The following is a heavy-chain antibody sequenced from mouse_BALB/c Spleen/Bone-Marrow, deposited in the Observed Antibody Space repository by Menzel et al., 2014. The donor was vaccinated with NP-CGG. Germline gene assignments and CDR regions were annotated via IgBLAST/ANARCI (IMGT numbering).Heavy chain of an antibody. CDR1: GFNIKDTY. J-gene: IGHJ3*01. CDR3: AMYYYGSSLFAY. V-gene: IGHV14-3*02. Sequence: EVQLQQSGAELVKPGASVELSCTASGFNIKDTYMHWVKQRPEQGLEWIGRIDPANGNTKYDPKFQGKATITADTSPNTAYLQLSSLTSEDTAVYYCAMYYYGSSLFAYWGQGTLVTVSA. CDR2: IDPANGNT. D-gene: IGHD1-1*01.